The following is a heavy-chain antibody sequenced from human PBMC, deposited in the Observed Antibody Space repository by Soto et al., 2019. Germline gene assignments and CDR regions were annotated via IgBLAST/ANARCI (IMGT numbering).Heavy chain of an antibody. CDR2: IVVGSGNT. V-gene: IGHV1-58*01. D-gene: IGHD4-17*01. CDR1: GFTFTSSA. J-gene: IGHJ4*02. CDR3: AADDGDYNYFDY. Sequence: ASVKVSCKASGFTFTSSAVQWVRQARGQRLEWIGWIVVGSGNTNYAQKFQERVTITRDMSTSTAYMELSSLRSEDTAVYYCAADDGDYNYFDYWGQGTLVTVSS.